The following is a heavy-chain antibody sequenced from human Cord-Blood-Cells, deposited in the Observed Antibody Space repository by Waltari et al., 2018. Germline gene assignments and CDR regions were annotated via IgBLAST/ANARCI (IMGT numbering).Heavy chain of an antibody. CDR3: ASRGGAAPTMDV. J-gene: IGHJ6*03. CDR1: GVSISSSSYY. V-gene: IGHV4-39*01. Sequence: QLQLQESGPGLVKPSETLSPTCTVPGVSISSSSYYWGWTRQPPGKGLEWIGSIYYRGSTYYNPSLKSRVTISVDTSKNQFSLKLSSVTAADTAVYYCASRGGAAPTMDVWGKGTTVTVSS. D-gene: IGHD6-6*01. CDR2: IYYRGST.